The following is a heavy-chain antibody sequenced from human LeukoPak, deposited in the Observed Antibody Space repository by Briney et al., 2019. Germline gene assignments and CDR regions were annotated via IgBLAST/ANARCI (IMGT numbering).Heavy chain of an antibody. CDR1: RFPFNSYW. J-gene: IGHJ5*02. CDR2: IKQDGSEK. CDR3: ARPYSSSSNNWFDP. V-gene: IGHV3-7*01. D-gene: IGHD6-13*01. Sequence: GGSLRLYCAASRFPFNSYWMSWVRQAPGKGLEWVANIKQDGSEKHYVDSVKGRFTISRDNAKNSLYLQMNSLRAEDTAVYYCARPYSSSSNNWFDPWGQGTLVTVSS.